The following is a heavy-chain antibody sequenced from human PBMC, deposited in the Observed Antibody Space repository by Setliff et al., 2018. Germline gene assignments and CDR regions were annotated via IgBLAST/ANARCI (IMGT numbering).Heavy chain of an antibody. D-gene: IGHD6-13*01. CDR3: ARRDGSIIYREFFDYWGQGALVTVSSGKAAAGTRIFDP. Sequence: SETLSLTCGVSGYSISSGYYWGWIRQPPGKGLEWLGNIFHSGSTYYNPTLNSRVTMSVDTSKNQFSLMLTSVTAADTAVYYCARRDGSIIYREFFDYWGQGALVTVSSGKAAAGTRIFDPWGQGTLVTVSS. CDR2: IFHSGST. J-gene: IGHJ5*02. V-gene: IGHV4-38-2*01. CDR1: GYSISSGYY.